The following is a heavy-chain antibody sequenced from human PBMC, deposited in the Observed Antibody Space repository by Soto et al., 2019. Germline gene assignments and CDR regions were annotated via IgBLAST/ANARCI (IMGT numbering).Heavy chain of an antibody. CDR3: AGRSRTIE. CDR2: IHHSGST. D-gene: IGHD1-7*01. Sequence: QVQLQESGPGLVKPSGTLSLTCAVSGGSISSSAWWSWVRQPPGKGLEWIGEIHHSGSTNYDPSLKSRITISVDRSKNQFSLELTSVTAADTAVYYCAGRSRTIEWGQGTQVNFSS. J-gene: IGHJ4*02. CDR1: GGSISSSAW. V-gene: IGHV4-4*02.